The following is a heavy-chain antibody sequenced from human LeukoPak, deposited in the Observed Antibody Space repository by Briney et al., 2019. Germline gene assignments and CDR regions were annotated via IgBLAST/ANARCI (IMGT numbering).Heavy chain of an antibody. J-gene: IGHJ4*02. CDR2: IWYGGSNK. V-gene: IGHV3-30*02. CDR3: AKDSSNYSPGG. Sequence: GGSLRLSCAASGFTFSSYWMSWVRQAPGKGLEWVAFIWYGGSNKYYADSVKGRFTISRDNSRNTLYLQMDSLRAEDTAVYYCAKDSSNYSPGGWGQGTLVTVSP. D-gene: IGHD3-10*01. CDR1: GFTFSSYW.